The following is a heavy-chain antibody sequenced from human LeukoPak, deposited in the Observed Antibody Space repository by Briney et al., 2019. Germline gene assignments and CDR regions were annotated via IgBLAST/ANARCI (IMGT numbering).Heavy chain of an antibody. CDR2: INHSGST. V-gene: IGHV4-34*01. Sequence: SETLSLTCAVYGGSFSGYYWSWIRQPPGKGPEWIGEINHSGSTNYNPSLKSRVTISVDTSKNQFSLKLSSVTAADTAVYYCANRPGGNSPKGDWGQGTLVTVSS. CDR3: ANRPGGNSPKGD. CDR1: GGSFSGYY. J-gene: IGHJ4*02. D-gene: IGHD4-23*01.